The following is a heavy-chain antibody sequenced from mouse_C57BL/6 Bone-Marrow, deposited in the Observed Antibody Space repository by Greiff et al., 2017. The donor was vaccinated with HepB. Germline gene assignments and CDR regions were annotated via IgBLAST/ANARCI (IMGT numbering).Heavy chain of an antibody. J-gene: IGHJ1*03. V-gene: IGHV7-3*01. D-gene: IGHD1-1*01. CDR2: IRNKANGYTT. Sequence: EVKLVESGGGLVQPGGSLSLSCAASGFTFTDYYMSWVRQPPGKALEWLGFIRNKANGYTTEYSASVKGRFTISRDNSQSILYLQMNALRAEDSATYYCARYRTYYCGSSYWYFDVWGTGTTVTVSS. CDR3: ARYRTYYCGSSYWYFDV. CDR1: GFTFTDYY.